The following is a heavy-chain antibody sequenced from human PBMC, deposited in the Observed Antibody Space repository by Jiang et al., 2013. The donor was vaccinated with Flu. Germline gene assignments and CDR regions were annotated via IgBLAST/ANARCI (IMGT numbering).Heavy chain of an antibody. CDR2: IDPSDSFI. CDR3: ARRSRNWNALDY. D-gene: IGHD1-20*01. J-gene: IGHJ4*01. V-gene: IGHV5-10-1*01. Sequence: KKPGESLRISCKGSGYTFTSHWISWVRQMPGQRLEWMGRIDPSDSFINYSPSFQGHVTISVDKSVTTAYLQWSSLRASDTAIYYCARRSRNWNALDYWGHGSLVTVSS. CDR1: GYTFTSHW.